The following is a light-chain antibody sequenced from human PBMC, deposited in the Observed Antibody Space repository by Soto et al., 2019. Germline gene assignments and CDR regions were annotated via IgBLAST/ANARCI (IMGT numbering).Light chain of an antibody. CDR3: QQRYTWPPT. V-gene: IGKV3-11*01. CDR2: DAS. CDR1: QSVSSY. J-gene: IGKJ4*01. Sequence: EIVLTQSPATLSLSPGERATLSCRASQSVSSYLTWYQQKPGQAPRLLIYDASKRATGIPARFSGSGSGPDFTLTISSLEPEDFAVYYCQQRYTWPPTFGGGTKLESK.